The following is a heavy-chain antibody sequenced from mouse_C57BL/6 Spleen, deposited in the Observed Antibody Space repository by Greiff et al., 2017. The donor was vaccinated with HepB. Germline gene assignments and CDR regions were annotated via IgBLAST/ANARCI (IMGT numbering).Heavy chain of an antibody. CDR1: GFNIKDYY. V-gene: IGHV14-1*01. CDR3: TTDGRRGYYFDY. Sequence: VQLQQSGAELVRPGASVKLSCTASGFNIKDYYMHWVKQRPEQGLEWIGRIDPEDGDTEYAPKFQGKATMTADTSSNTAYLQLSSLTSEDTAVYYCTTDGRRGYYFDYWAKAPLSQSPQ. CDR2: IDPEDGDT. J-gene: IGHJ2*01. D-gene: IGHD2-3*01.